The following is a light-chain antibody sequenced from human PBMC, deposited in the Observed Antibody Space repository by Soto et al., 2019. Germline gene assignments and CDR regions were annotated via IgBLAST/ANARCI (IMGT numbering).Light chain of an antibody. V-gene: IGLV1-40*01. CDR2: GYT. J-gene: IGLJ3*02. Sequence: QSVLTQPPSVSGAPGESVTISCTGNSSNIGADYDVVWYQQFPGTAPKLLFYGYTNRPSGVPDRFSGSRSGTSASLSIIGLRPDDEADYHCQSYDTSLRGLVFGGGTKLTVL. CDR3: QSYDTSLRGLV. CDR1: SSNIGADYD.